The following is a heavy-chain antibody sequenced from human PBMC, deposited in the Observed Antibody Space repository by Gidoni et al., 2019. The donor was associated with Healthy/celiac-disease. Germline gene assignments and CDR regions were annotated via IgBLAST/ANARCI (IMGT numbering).Heavy chain of an antibody. Sequence: EVRLVETGGGLIQTGGSLRLSCAASGFTVSSNYMSWVRQAPGKGLEWVSVLYSGGSTYYADSVKGRFTISRDNSTHTLYLQMNSLRAEDTAVYYCARFTIWSGYLWGQGTLVTVSS. CDR1: GFTVSSNY. CDR3: ARFTIWSGYL. D-gene: IGHD3-3*01. J-gene: IGHJ4*02. CDR2: LYSGGST. V-gene: IGHV3-53*02.